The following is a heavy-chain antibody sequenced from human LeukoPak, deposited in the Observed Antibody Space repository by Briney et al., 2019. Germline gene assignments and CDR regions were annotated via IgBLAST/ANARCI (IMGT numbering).Heavy chain of an antibody. D-gene: IGHD3-16*01. CDR2: ISAYNGYI. J-gene: IGHJ5*02. CDR3: ARSPGGFPHWLDP. Sequence: ASVKVSCKASGYTFTSYGISWVRQAPGQGLEWMGWISAYNGYIDYAEKFQGRVTMTTDTSTNTAYMELRSLRSDDTAVYYCARSPGGFPHWLDPWGQGTLVTVSS. CDR1: GYTFTSYG. V-gene: IGHV1-18*01.